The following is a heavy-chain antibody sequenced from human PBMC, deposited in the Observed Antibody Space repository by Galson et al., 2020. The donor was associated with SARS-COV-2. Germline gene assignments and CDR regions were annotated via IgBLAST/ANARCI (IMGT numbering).Heavy chain of an antibody. D-gene: IGHD3-3*01. CDR1: GFTFSSYS. V-gene: IGHV3-21*01. Sequence: GGSLRLSCAASGFTFSSYSMNWVRQAPGKGLEWVSSISSSSSYIYYADSVKGRFTISRDNAKNSLYLQMNSLRAEDTAVYYCAREVTYDFWSGYFPNAYFDYWGQGTLVTVSS. J-gene: IGHJ4*02. CDR2: ISSSSSYI. CDR3: AREVTYDFWSGYFPNAYFDY.